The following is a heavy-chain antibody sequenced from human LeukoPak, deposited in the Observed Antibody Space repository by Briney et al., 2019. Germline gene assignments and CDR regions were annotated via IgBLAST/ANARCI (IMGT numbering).Heavy chain of an antibody. CDR3: ASLSGSYSRGYFDY. CDR2: IYYSGST. Sequence: PSQTLSLTCTVTGGSVTSAGHYWSWIRQHPGKGLEWIGSIYYSGSTYYNPSLKSRVTISVDTSKNQFSLKLNSVTAADTAVYYCASLSGSYSRGYFDYWGQGTLVPVSS. CDR1: GGSVTSAGHY. D-gene: IGHD1-26*01. J-gene: IGHJ4*02. V-gene: IGHV4-30-2*03.